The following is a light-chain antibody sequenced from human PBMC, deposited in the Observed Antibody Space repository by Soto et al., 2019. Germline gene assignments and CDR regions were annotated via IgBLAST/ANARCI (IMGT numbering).Light chain of an antibody. Sequence: DIQMTQSPTSPSASVGDRVTITCRASQSISSYLNWYQQKPGKAPKLLIYAASSLQSGVPSRFSGIGSGTDFTLTISSLKTEDFATYDGQQRYSTPRTFGQGTKVDI. CDR3: QQRYSTPRT. J-gene: IGKJ1*01. CDR1: QSISSY. CDR2: AAS. V-gene: IGKV1-39*01.